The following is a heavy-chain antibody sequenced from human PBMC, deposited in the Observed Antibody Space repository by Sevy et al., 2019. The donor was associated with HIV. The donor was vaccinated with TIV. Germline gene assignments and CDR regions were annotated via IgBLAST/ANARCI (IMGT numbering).Heavy chain of an antibody. J-gene: IGHJ4*02. CDR1: GFSLSSNW. V-gene: IGHV3-7*03. CDR3: ARDSDRSSYFAD. CDR2: IKQDGREK. D-gene: IGHD6-13*01. Sequence: GGSLRLSCAASGFSLSSNWMSWVRQAPGKGLEWLANIKQDGREKFYVDSVKGRFTISRDNAMNSLFLDMHSLRVEDTAIYFCARDSDRSSYFADWGQGTLVTVSS.